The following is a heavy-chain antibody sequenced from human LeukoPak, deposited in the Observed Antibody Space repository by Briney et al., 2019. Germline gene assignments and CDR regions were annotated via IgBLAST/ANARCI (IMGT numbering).Heavy chain of an antibody. D-gene: IGHD2-2*01. J-gene: IGHJ4*02. CDR2: FDPEDGET. Sequence: GASVKVSCKVSGYTLTELSMHWVRQAPGKGLEWMGGFDPEDGETIYAQKFQGRVTMTEDTSTDTAYMELSSLRSEDTAVYYCARSALYSTKSDYYFESWGQGTLVTVSS. V-gene: IGHV1-24*01. CDR1: GYTLTELS. CDR3: ARSALYSTKSDYYFES.